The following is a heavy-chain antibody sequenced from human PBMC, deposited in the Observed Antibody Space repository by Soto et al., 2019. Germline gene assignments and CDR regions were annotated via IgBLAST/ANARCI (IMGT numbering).Heavy chain of an antibody. V-gene: IGHV4-31*03. D-gene: IGHD2-2*01. CDR3: ARHCSSTSCSHHYYYGMDV. Sequence: QVQLQESGPGLVKPSQTLSLTCTVSGGSISSGGYYWSWIRQHPGKGLEWIGYIYYSGSTYYNPSLQSRVTISVDTSKNQFSLKLSSVTAADTAVYYCARHCSSTSCSHHYYYGMDVWGQGTTVTVSS. CDR1: GGSISSGGYY. J-gene: IGHJ6*02. CDR2: IYYSGST.